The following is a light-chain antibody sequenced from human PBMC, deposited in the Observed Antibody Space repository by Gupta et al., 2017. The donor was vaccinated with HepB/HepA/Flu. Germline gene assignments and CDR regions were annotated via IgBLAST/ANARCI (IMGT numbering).Light chain of an antibody. Sequence: EIVLTQSPGTLSFSPGQRAALSCRASQSIYSSFLAWYQQKPGQAPRLLIYGASSRATGIPDRFSGNESGTDFTLIISGLEPEDFAVYYCQQYGSTPWTFGQGTRVEIK. CDR1: QSIYSSF. V-gene: IGKV3-20*01. CDR3: QQYGSTPWT. J-gene: IGKJ1*01. CDR2: GAS.